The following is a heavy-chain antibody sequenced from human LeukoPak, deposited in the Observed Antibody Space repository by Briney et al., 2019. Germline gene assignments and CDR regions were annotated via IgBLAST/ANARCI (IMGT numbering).Heavy chain of an antibody. D-gene: IGHD1-20*01. CDR1: GFTFSNHM. CDR3: LRDLNWSLDQ. J-gene: IGHJ4*02. Sequence: SGGSLRLSCAASGFTFSNHMMHWVRQAPGKGLVWVSRIKSDGITITYADSVKGRFTISRDNAKNTLYLQKNSLRAEDTAVYYCLRDLNWSLDQWGQGTLVTVSS. V-gene: IGHV3-74*01. CDR2: IKSDGITI.